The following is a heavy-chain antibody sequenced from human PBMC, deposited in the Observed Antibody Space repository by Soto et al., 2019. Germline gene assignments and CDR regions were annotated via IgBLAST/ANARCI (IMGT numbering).Heavy chain of an antibody. CDR1: GFTFSSYS. D-gene: IGHD5-18*01. J-gene: IGHJ4*02. Sequence: EVQLVESGGGLVQPGGSLRLSCAASGFTFSSYSMNWVRQAPGKGLEWVSYISSSSSTIYYADSVKGRFTISRDNAKNSLYLQMNSLRAEDTAVYYCARGPGYSYGPYFDYWGQGTLVTVSS. CDR3: ARGPGYSYGPYFDY. V-gene: IGHV3-48*01. CDR2: ISSSSSTI.